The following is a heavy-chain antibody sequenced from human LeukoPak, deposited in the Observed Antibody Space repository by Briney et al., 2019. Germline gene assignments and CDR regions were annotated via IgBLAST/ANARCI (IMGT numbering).Heavy chain of an antibody. J-gene: IGHJ4*02. CDR1: GYTFTGYY. D-gene: IGHD3-16*02. CDR3: ARAYQRLGDLSLPDY. V-gene: IGHV7-4-1*02. CDR2: IHPSTGNP. Sequence: ASVKASCKASGYTFTGYYMHWVRQATGQGLEWMGWIHPSTGNPTYAQGFTGRFVFSLDTSVSTTYLQISSLKAEDTAVYYCARAYQRLGDLSLPDYWGQGTLVTVSS.